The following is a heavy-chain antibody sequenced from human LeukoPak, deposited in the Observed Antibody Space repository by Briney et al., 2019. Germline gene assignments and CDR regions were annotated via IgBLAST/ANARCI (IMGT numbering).Heavy chain of an antibody. D-gene: IGHD5-12*01. CDR3: ARDDAGYHD. CDR2: IKEDGSEE. J-gene: IGHJ4*02. CDR1: GFTFSHNW. V-gene: IGHV3-7*01. Sequence: GGSLSLSCAASGFTFSHNWMSWLRQAPGKGLEWVANIKEDGSEEYYVDSVKGRFTISRDNAKNSLYLQMNNLRVEDTAVYYCARDDAGYHDWGQGAPVTVSS.